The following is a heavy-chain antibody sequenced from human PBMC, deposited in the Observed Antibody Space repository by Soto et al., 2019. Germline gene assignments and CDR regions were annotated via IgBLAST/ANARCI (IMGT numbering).Heavy chain of an antibody. CDR3: ARGVRYYYDSSGQKGAFDY. Sequence: GGSLRLSCAASGFTFITYWMSWGRQAPGQGLEWVANIKEEGSEKYYVDSVKGRFTISRDNAKNSLYLQMNSLRAEDTAVYYCARGVRYYYDSSGQKGAFDYWGQGTLVTVSS. CDR1: GFTFITYW. D-gene: IGHD3-22*01. CDR2: IKEEGSEK. V-gene: IGHV3-7*01. J-gene: IGHJ4*02.